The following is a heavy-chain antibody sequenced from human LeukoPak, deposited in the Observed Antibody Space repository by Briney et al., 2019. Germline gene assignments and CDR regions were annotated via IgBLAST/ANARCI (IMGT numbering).Heavy chain of an antibody. Sequence: SETLSLTCTVSGGSISSYYWNWIRQSPGKGLEWIGYISYIGTTNYNPSLKSRVTISLDTSKSQCSLNLTSVTAADTAVYYCTRGRSQFGRNDAWGQGALVTVSS. CDR3: TRGRSQFGRNDA. V-gene: IGHV4-59*01. CDR1: GGSISSYY. CDR2: ISYIGTT. J-gene: IGHJ5*02. D-gene: IGHD3/OR15-3a*01.